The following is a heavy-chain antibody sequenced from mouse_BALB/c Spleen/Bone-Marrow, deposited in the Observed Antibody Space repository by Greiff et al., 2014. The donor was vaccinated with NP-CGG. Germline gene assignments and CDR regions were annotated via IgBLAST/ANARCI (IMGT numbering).Heavy chain of an antibody. J-gene: IGHJ1*01. CDR3: AREGSRLRGYFDV. CDR2: IFPGTGTT. CDR1: GYTFTSYW. Sequence: QVQLQQPGAELVKPGASVKLSCKTSGYTFTSYWIQWVKQRPGQGLGWIGEIFPGTGTTYYNEKFKGKATLTIDTPSSTAYMQLSSLTSEDSAVYFCAREGSRLRGYFDVWGAGTTVTVSS. D-gene: IGHD1-1*01. V-gene: IGHV1S132*01.